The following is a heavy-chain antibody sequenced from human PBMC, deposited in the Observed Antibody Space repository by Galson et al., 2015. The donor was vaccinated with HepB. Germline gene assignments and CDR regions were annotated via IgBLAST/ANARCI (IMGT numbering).Heavy chain of an antibody. CDR2: IYYSGNT. CDR1: VGSISTDYY. V-gene: IGHV4-31*03. Sequence: TLSLTCTVSVGSISTDYYWSWIRQHPGKGLEWIGYIYYSGNTHYNPSLASRLNISIDTSENRFFLKLTSVTAADTAVYFCAREFQHHFDSWGRGTLVTVSS. J-gene: IGHJ4*02. CDR3: AREFQHHFDS.